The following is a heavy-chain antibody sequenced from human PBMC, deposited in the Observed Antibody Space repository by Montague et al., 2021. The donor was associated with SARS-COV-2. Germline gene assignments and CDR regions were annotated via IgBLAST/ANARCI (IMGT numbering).Heavy chain of an antibody. V-gene: IGHV4-39*01. J-gene: IGHJ6*02. CDR1: GSSISSSDYY. CDR3: ARSSGYNYDISYYGMDV. CDR2: IYYSGST. D-gene: IGHD5-18*01. Sequence: SETLSLTCTVSGSSISSSDYYWGWIRQPPGKGLEWIGTIYYSGSTYYSPSLKSRVTLSVDTSKNQFSLKLTSLTAADTAVYYCARSSGYNYDISYYGMDVWGQGTTVTVSS.